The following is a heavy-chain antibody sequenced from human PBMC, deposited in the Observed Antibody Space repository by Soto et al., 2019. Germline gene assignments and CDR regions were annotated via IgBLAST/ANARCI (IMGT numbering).Heavy chain of an antibody. CDR2: IKTDGSET. Sequence: PGGSLRLCCAACGFSVSILWMSWVRQAPGKGLEWVANIKTDGSETHYVDSVKGRFTISRDNPKTSLFLQMNSLRVEDTAVYFCTSDRYPRFYHGSGSYPYYWGQGTPVTVSS. CDR3: TSDRYPRFYHGSGSYPYY. CDR1: GFSVSILW. D-gene: IGHD3-10*01. V-gene: IGHV3-7*03. J-gene: IGHJ4*02.